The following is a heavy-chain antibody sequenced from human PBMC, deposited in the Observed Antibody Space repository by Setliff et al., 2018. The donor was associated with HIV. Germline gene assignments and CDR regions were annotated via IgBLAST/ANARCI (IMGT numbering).Heavy chain of an antibody. CDR2: INTNTGNP. D-gene: IGHD4-17*01. V-gene: IGHV7-4-1*02. CDR3: ARVHDYGDLSTNWFYMDV. Sequence: ASVKVSCKASGYTFSNYGMNWVRQAPGQGLEWMGWINTNTGNPTYAQDFTGRFVFSLDTSVSTAYLQISSLKAEDTAVYYCARVHDYGDLSTNWFYMDVWGKGTTVTVSS. CDR1: GYTFSNYG. J-gene: IGHJ6*03.